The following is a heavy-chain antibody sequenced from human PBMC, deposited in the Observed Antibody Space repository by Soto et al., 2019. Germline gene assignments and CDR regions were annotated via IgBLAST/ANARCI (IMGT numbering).Heavy chain of an antibody. CDR2: MNPNSGNT. J-gene: IGHJ4*02. V-gene: IGHV1-8*01. Sequence: QVQLVQSGAEVKKPGASVKVSCKASGYTFISYDINWVRQATGQGLEWMGWMNPNSGNTGYAQKFQGRVTMTRNTPIKTPPMGRSSLRSQGTGVYFCAGEGTIRGDDYWGQGTLVTVSP. CDR1: GYTFISYD. D-gene: IGHD3-16*01. CDR3: AGEGTIRGDDY.